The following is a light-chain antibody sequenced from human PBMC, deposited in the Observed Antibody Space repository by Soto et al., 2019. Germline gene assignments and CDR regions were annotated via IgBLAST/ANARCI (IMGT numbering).Light chain of an antibody. V-gene: IGKV1-39*01. CDR1: QSISSH. CDR3: QQSYSTPPT. Sequence: DIQMTQSPSSLSAFVGDRVTVTCRASQSISSHLNWYQQKPGKAPKLLIYAASSLQSGIPSRFSGSGSGTDFTLTISSLQPEDFATYYCQQSYSTPPTFGGGTKVEIK. CDR2: AAS. J-gene: IGKJ4*01.